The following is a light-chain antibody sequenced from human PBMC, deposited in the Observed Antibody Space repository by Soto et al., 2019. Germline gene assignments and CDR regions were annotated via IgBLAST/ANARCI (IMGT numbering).Light chain of an antibody. J-gene: IGLJ3*02. V-gene: IGLV2-14*01. CDR3: SSYTSSSTPV. Sequence: QSVLTQPTSVSGSPGQSITISCTGTSSDVGGYNYVSWYQQHPGKAPKLMIYDVSNRPSGVSNRFSGSKSGNTASLTISGLQAEDEADYYWSSYTSSSTPVFGGGTKLTVL. CDR2: DVS. CDR1: SSDVGGYNY.